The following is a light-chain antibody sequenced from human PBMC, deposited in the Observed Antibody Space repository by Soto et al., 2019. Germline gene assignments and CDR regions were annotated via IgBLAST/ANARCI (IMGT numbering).Light chain of an antibody. Sequence: QPALTQPASVSGSPGQSITISCTGTSSDIGAYDYVSWYQQYPGKVPSLIIYEVIFRPSGVSSRFSGSKSGNTASLTISGLQTEDEADYYCGSYANATLIFGGGTKLTVL. V-gene: IGLV2-14*01. CDR2: EVI. CDR1: SSDIGAYDY. J-gene: IGLJ2*01. CDR3: GSYANATLI.